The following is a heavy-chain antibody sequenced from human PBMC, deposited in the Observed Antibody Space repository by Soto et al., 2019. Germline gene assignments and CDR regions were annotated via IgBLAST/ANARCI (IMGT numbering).Heavy chain of an antibody. CDR2: IYYSGST. D-gene: IGHD3-3*02. CDR3: ARTAWHFFDY. V-gene: IGHV4-31*03. CDR1: GGSINIGGYY. Sequence: SETLSLTCTVSGGSINIGGYYWSWIRQHPGKGLEWIGYIYYSGSTFYNPSLKSRVTISFDTSKNQFSLKLNSVTAADTAVYYCARTAWHFFDYRAQRTLVTVSS. J-gene: IGHJ4*02.